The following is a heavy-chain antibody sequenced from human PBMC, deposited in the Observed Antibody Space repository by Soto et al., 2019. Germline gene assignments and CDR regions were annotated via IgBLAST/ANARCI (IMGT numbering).Heavy chain of an antibody. CDR2: MGPNSENK. Sequence: ASVKVSCKASGYTFTNFDVNWVRQAAGQGLEWMGWMGPNSENKGYAQKFQGRVTLTWDASLNTAYLELNTLRSDDSALYYCARPPGYISDWYYFDSWGQGTLVTVSS. J-gene: IGHJ4*02. CDR1: GYTFTNFD. CDR3: ARPPGYISDWYYFDS. V-gene: IGHV1-8*01. D-gene: IGHD6-19*01.